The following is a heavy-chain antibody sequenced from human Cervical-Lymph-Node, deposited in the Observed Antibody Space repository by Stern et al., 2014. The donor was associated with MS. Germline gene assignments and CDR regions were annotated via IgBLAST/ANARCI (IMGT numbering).Heavy chain of an antibody. V-gene: IGHV1-69*01. Sequence: VQLVESGAEVKKPGSSGKVSCKASSATFSSPAINWVRQAPGQGLQWMGGIIPIFGTTDYAQKFQGRVTITADESTSTAYMELSSLRSEDTAVYYCARGRSGYYNYYYYGMDVWGQGTTVTVSS. J-gene: IGHJ6*02. CDR3: ARGRSGYYNYYYYGMDV. D-gene: IGHD3-3*01. CDR1: SATFSSPA. CDR2: IIPIFGTT.